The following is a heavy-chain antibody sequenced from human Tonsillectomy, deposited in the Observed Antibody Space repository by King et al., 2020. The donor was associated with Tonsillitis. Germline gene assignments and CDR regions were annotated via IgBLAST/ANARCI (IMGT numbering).Heavy chain of an antibody. D-gene: IGHD3-10*01. CDR3: ARATEFAWFDP. V-gene: IGHV2-70*04. CDR2: IDWDDEK. J-gene: IGHJ5*02. CDR1: GFSLSTSGMR. Sequence: TLKESGPALVKPTQTLTLTCTFSGFSLSTSGMRVSWIRQPPGKALEWLARIDWDDEKFYSRSLRTRLTISRDTSKNQVVLTMTDMHPVDTATYYCARATEFAWFDPWGQGTLVTVSS.